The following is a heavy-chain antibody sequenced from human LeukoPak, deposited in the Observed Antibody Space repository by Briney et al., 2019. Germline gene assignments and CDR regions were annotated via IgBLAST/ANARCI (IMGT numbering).Heavy chain of an antibody. CDR2: IYYRGTT. CDR3: ASHAWGGYDYY. D-gene: IGHD5-12*01. CDR1: GGSISSYY. J-gene: IGHJ4*02. V-gene: IGHV4-59*01. Sequence: SETLSLTCTVSGGSISSYYWTWIRQPPGKGLEWIGYIYYRGTTNYNPSLKSRVTISVDTSKNQFSLKLSSVTAADTDVYYCASHAWGGYDYYWGQGTLVTVSS.